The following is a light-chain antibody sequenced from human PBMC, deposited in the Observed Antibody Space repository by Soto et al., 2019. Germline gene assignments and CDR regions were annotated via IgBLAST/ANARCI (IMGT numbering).Light chain of an antibody. CDR2: EDD. J-gene: IGLJ2*01. Sequence: NFMLTQPHSVSESPGKTVTISCTRSSGSIASNYVQWYQQRPGSAPTTLIYEDDQRPSGVPDRFSGSIDSSSNSASLTISGLKTEDEADYYCQSYYSTYPVVFGGGTKLTVL. V-gene: IGLV6-57*04. CDR3: QSYYSTYPVV. CDR1: SGSIASNY.